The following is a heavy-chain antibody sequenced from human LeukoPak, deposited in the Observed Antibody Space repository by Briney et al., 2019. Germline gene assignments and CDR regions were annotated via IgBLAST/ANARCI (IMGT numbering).Heavy chain of an antibody. D-gene: IGHD4-17*01. Sequence: ASVKVSCKASGYTFTSYGISWVRQAPGQGLEWMGWISAYNGNTNYAQKLQGRVTMTTDTSTSTAYMELRSLRSDDTAVYYCAKGRAATVTHPIDYWGQGTLVTVSS. CDR3: AKGRAATVTHPIDY. CDR2: ISAYNGNT. CDR1: GYTFTSYG. J-gene: IGHJ4*02. V-gene: IGHV1-18*01.